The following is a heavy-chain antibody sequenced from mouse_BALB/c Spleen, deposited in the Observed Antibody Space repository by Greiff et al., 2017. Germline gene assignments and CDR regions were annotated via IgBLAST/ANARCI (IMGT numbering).Heavy chain of an antibody. V-gene: IGHV1-5*01. J-gene: IGHJ3*01. Sequence: VQLQQSGTVLARPGASVKMSCKASGYSFTSYWMHWVKQRPGQGLEWIGAIYPGNSDTSYNQKFKGKAKLTAVTSASTAYMELSSLTNEDSAVYYCSRGSARISGFAYWGQGTLVTVSA. D-gene: IGHD3-1*01. CDR1: GYSFTSYW. CDR2: IYPGNSDT. CDR3: SRGSARISGFAY.